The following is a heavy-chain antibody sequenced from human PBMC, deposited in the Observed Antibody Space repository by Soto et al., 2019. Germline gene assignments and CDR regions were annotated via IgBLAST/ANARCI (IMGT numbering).Heavy chain of an antibody. J-gene: IGHJ2*01. V-gene: IGHV4-59*08. CDR3: ATVTARYWYFDL. CDR1: GGSISSYY. Sequence: QVQLQESGPGLVKPSETLSLTCTVSGGSISSYYWSWIRQPPGKGLEWIGYIYYSGSTNYNPSLKSRVTISVDTSKNQFSLKLSSVTAADTAVYYCATVTARYWYFDLWGRGTLVTVSS. D-gene: IGHD2-21*02. CDR2: IYYSGST.